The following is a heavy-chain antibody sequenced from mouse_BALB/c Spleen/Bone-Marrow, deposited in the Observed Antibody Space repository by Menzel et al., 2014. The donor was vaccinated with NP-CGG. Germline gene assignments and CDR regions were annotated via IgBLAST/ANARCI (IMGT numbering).Heavy chain of an antibody. J-gene: IGHJ2*01. D-gene: IGHD2-1*01. CDR1: GYTFTSYW. Sequence: QVQLQQSGAELVRPGASVKLSCKASGYTFTSYWMNWVKQRPGQGLEWIGNIYPSNNYTNYNQKFKDKATLTVDKSSSTAYMQLSSPTSEDSAVYYCTGGNYPYYFYYWGQGTTLTVSS. CDR2: IYPSNNYT. V-gene: IGHV1-69*02. CDR3: TGGNYPYYFYY.